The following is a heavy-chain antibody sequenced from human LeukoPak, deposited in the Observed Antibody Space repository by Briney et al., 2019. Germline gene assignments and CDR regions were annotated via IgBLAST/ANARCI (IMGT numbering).Heavy chain of an antibody. CDR3: ARDNLYNWNDVSYYYYMDV. V-gene: IGHV4-4*02. Sequence: SGTLSLTCAVSGGSISSSNWWSWVRQPPGKGLEWIGEIYHSGSTNYNPSLKSRVTISVDKSKNQFSLKLSSVTAADTAVYYCARDNLYNWNDVSYYYYMDVWGKGTTVTISS. CDR1: GGSISSSNW. D-gene: IGHD1-1*01. CDR2: IYHSGST. J-gene: IGHJ6*03.